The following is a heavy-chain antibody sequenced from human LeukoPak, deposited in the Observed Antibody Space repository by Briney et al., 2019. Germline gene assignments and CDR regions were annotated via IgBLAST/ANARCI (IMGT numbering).Heavy chain of an antibody. D-gene: IGHD3-22*01. CDR1: GFTFNNFG. J-gene: IGHJ4*02. Sequence: PGGSLRLSCAASGFTFNNFGMSWVRQTPGKGLEWVSYISSSGSTIYYADSVKGRFTISRDNAKNSLYLQMNSLRAEDTVVYYCAKDPYYDSSGPDYWGQGTLVTVSS. CDR3: AKDPYYDSSGPDY. CDR2: ISSSGSTI. V-gene: IGHV3-48*04.